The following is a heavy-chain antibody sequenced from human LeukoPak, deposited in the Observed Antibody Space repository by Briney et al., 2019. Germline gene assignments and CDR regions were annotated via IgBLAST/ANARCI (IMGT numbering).Heavy chain of an antibody. CDR3: AREGRSSPFDY. CDR1: GGSFSGYY. J-gene: IGHJ4*02. V-gene: IGHV4-34*01. CDR2: INHSGST. Sequence: SETLSLTCAVYGGSFSGYYWSWIRQPPGKGLEWIGEINHSGSTNYNPSLKSRVTISVDTSRNQFSLKLSSVTAADTAVYYCAREGRSSPFDYWGQGTLVTVSS. D-gene: IGHD6-13*01.